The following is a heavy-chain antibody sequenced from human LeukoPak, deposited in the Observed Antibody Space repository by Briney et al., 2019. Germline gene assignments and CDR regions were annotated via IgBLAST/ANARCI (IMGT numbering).Heavy chain of an antibody. Sequence: GASVKVSCKASGYTFTGYYMHWVRQAPGQGLEWMGWINPNSGGTNYAQKFQGRVTMTRDTSISTAYMELSRLRSDDTAVYYCAGSTRIFGVVIGKENWFDPWGQGTLVTVSS. V-gene: IGHV1-2*02. D-gene: IGHD3-3*01. CDR3: AGSTRIFGVVIGKENWFDP. J-gene: IGHJ5*02. CDR2: INPNSGGT. CDR1: GYTFTGYY.